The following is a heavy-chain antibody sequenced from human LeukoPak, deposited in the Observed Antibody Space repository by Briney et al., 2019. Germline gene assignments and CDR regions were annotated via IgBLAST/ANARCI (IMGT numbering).Heavy chain of an antibody. J-gene: IGHJ4*02. CDR3: AKDSGLYSSTPFDY. CDR2: ISGSGVST. CDR1: GFTFSSYG. D-gene: IGHD6-13*01. V-gene: IGHV3-23*01. Sequence: GGSLRLSCAASGFTFSSYGMSWVRQAPGKGLEWVSAISGSGVSTYYADSVKGRFTISRDNSKNTLCLQMNSLRAEDTAVYYCAKDSGLYSSTPFDYWGQGTLVTVSS.